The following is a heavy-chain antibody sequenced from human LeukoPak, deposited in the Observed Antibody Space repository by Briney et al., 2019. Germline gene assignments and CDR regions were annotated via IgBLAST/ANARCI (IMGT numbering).Heavy chain of an antibody. J-gene: IGHJ4*02. CDR3: ARLSYEGLDY. CDR2: IYYSGST. D-gene: IGHD3-22*01. V-gene: IGHV4-39*01. CDR1: GGSISSSSYY. Sequence: PETLSLTCTVSGGSISSSSYYWGWIRQPPGKGLEWIGSIYYSGSTYYNPFLKSRVTISVDTSKNQFSLKLSSVTAADTAVYYCARLSYEGLDYWGQGTLVTVSS.